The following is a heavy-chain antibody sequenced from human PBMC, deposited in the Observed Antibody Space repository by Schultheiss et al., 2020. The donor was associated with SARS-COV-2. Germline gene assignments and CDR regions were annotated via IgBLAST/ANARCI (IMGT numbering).Heavy chain of an antibody. Sequence: GESLKISCAASGFTFSSYAMSWVRQAPGKGLEWVSVIYSGGSTYYADSVKGRFTISRDNAKNSLYLQMNSLRAEDTAVYYCARDLLSPGQWLVLDYWGQGTLVTVSS. D-gene: IGHD6-19*01. CDR2: IYSGGST. CDR1: GFTFSSYA. CDR3: ARDLLSPGQWLVLDY. V-gene: IGHV3-66*01. J-gene: IGHJ4*02.